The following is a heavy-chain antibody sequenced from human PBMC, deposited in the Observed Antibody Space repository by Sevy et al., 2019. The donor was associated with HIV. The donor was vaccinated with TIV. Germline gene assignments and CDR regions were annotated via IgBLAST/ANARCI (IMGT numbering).Heavy chain of an antibody. V-gene: IGHV3-7*01. CDR2: IYQDGSEI. Sequence: EGSLRLSCVGAGISISSHWMNWVRQSPGKGLEWVANIYQDGSEIYYVGSVKGRFTISRNNARNSGYLQMHSLSVEDSGVYYCVRAMGLWGQGTTVTVSS. CDR3: VRAMGL. CDR1: GISISSHW. J-gene: IGHJ6*02.